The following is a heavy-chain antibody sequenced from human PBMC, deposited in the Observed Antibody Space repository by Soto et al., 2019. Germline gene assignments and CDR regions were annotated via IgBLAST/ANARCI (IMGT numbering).Heavy chain of an antibody. CDR2: IITMFGTT. J-gene: IGHJ5*02. CDR3: ARDEATNWFDP. CDR1: GGTFSNDA. V-gene: IGHV1-69*06. Sequence: ASVKVSCKASGGTFSNDAISWVRQAPGQGLEWMGGIITMFGTTIYAQKFQGRVTITADRSTSTAYMELSSLRSEDTAVYFCARDEATNWFDPWGQGTLVTVSS.